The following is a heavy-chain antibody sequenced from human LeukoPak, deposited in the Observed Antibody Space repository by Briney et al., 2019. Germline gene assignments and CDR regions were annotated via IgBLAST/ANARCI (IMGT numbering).Heavy chain of an antibody. V-gene: IGHV1-2*02. J-gene: IGHJ5*02. CDR2: INPNTGGT. CDR1: GYTFSGYY. CDR3: ARDLPIVVVTATHNWFDP. Sequence: ASVKVSCKASGYTFSGYYIHWVRQAPGQGLEWMGWINPNTGGTNYAQKLQGRVTMTTDTSTSTAYMELRSLRSDDTAVYYCARDLPIVVVTATHNWFDPWGQGTLVTVSS. D-gene: IGHD2-21*02.